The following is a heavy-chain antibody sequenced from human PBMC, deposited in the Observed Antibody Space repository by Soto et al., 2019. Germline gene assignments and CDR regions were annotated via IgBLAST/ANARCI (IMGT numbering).Heavy chain of an antibody. CDR3: ARRPRYYYDSSGDHVP. Sequence: SVKVSCKASGGTFSSYTISWVRQAPGQGLEWMGRIIPILGVANYAQKFQGRVTITADKSTTRAYVELSSLRSEDTAVYYCARRPRYYYDSSGDHVPWGQGTLVTVSS. CDR1: GGTFSSYT. J-gene: IGHJ5*02. CDR2: IIPILGVA. D-gene: IGHD3-22*01. V-gene: IGHV1-69*02.